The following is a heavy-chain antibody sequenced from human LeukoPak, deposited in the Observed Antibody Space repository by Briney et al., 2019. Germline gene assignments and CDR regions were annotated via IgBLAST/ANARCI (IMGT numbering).Heavy chain of an antibody. D-gene: IGHD6-6*01. V-gene: IGHV1-18*01. J-gene: IGHJ5*02. Sequence: ASVKVSCKPTGYTFTTYGSSWVRQAPGQGLEWMGWISVYNGDTKYAQKFQGRVTMTTDTSTSTAYMELRSLRSDDTPVYYCARDSVAVRPGWFDPWGQGTLVTVSS. CDR2: ISVYNGDT. CDR3: ARDSVAVRPGWFDP. CDR1: GYTFTTYG.